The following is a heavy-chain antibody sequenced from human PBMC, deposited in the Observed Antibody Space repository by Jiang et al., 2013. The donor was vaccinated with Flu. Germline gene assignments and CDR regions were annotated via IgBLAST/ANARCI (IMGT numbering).Heavy chain of an antibody. D-gene: IGHD3-22*01. V-gene: IGHV3-7*03. CDR1: ESMFDNSW. J-gene: IGHJ4*03. CDR2: IRQGGNEK. CDR3: ARVGLRSGYRCFEA. Sequence: VQLVESGGGLVQPGGSLRLSCADSESMFDNSWMTWVRQAPGKGLEWVATIRQGGNEKKYVDSVKGRFVISRDNAKNSLYLEMNSLRVEDTAVYYCARVGLRSGYRCFEAWGQGDSGHRLL.